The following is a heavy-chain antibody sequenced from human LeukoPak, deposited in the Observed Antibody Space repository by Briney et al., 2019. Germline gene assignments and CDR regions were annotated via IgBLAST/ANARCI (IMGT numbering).Heavy chain of an antibody. V-gene: IGHV3-48*03. CDR3: ARDRALYAFDI. CDR2: ISSSGSTI. Sequence: GGSLRLSCAASGFTFSSYEMNWVRQAPGKGLEWVSYISSSGSTIYYADSVKGRFTISRDNAKNSLYLQMNSLRAEDTAVYYCARDRALYAFDIWGQGTMVTVSS. CDR1: GFTFSSYE. J-gene: IGHJ3*02. D-gene: IGHD3-10*01.